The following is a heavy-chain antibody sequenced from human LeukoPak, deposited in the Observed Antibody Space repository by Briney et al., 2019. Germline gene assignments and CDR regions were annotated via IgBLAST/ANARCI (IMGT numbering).Heavy chain of an antibody. V-gene: IGHV1-18*01. CDR3: ARGWLRSREFDY. CDR2: ISVDNGNT. J-gene: IGHJ4*02. CDR1: GYGFSTYG. Sequence: ASVKVSCKTSGYGFSTYGISWVRQAPGQGLEWLGWISVDNGNTNYAQKFQDRVTITTDTSTSTAYMELSSLRSEDTAVYYCARGWLRSREFDYWGQGTLVTVSS. D-gene: IGHD5-12*01.